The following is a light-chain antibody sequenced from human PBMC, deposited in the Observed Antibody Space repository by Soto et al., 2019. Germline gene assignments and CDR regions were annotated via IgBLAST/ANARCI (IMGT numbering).Light chain of an antibody. Sequence: EIVMTQSPATLSVSPGERATLSCRASQSVSSKLAWYQQKPGQAPRLLIYGASTRATGIPARFSGSGSGTEFTLTISRLEPEDVAVYYCHQHAESPLTLGGGTKVDIK. V-gene: IGKV3-15*01. J-gene: IGKJ4*01. CDR1: QSVSSK. CDR2: GAS. CDR3: HQHAESPLT.